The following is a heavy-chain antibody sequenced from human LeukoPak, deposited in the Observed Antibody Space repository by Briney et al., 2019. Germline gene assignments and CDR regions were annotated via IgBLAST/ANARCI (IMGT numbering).Heavy chain of an antibody. V-gene: IGHV3-30*18. CDR2: ISYDGSNK. CDR3: AKDREIAAAGSYWYFDL. Sequence: PGGSLRLSCAASGFTFRSYDMHRVRQAPGKGLQWVAVISYDGSNKYHTDSVKGRFTISRDNSKNTLYLQMNSLRAEDTAVYYCAKDREIAAAGSYWYFDLWGRGTLVTVSS. CDR1: GFTFRSYD. J-gene: IGHJ2*01. D-gene: IGHD6-13*01.